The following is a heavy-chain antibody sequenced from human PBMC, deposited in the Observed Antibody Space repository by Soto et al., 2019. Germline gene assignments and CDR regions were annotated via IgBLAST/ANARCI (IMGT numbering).Heavy chain of an antibody. V-gene: IGHV3-23*01. CDR2: ISGSTGTT. CDR1: GFMFNHYA. D-gene: IGHD6-6*01. J-gene: IGHJ4*02. CDR3: AKVIVLGASTLEY. Sequence: EQVLESGGGLVQPGGSLRLSCEASGFMFNHYAMAWVRQTPGKGREWVSVISGSTGTTYYADSVKGRFTIYRDNSKNTVYIQMNSLRVEDSALYSCAKVIVLGASTLEYWGPGTRVTVSS.